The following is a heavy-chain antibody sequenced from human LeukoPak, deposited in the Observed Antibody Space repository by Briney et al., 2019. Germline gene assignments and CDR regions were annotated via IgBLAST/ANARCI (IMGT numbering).Heavy chain of an antibody. J-gene: IGHJ4*02. CDR3: ARGRGWVDY. CDR1: GYTFTNNW. V-gene: IGHV5-10-1*01. CDR2: IDPVDSHT. Sequence: GESLQISCKGSGYTFTNNWITWVRQMPGRGLEWMGRIDPVDSHTDYNPSFQGHVTISVDKAINTVYLQWGSLEASDSAMYYCARGRGWVDYWGQGALVTVS. D-gene: IGHD6-19*01.